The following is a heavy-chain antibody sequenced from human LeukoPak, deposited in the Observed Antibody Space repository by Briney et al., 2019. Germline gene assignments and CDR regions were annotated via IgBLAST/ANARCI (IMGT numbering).Heavy chain of an antibody. J-gene: IGHJ4*02. CDR2: IYYTGST. V-gene: IGHV4-39*01. CDR3: ARNPQLDY. CDR1: GGSISSSSYY. Sequence: SETLSLTCTVSGGSISSSSYYWGWVRLPPGKGLEWIGNIYYTGSTYYNPSLKSRVTISVETSKNQFSLKLTSVTAADTAVYYCARNPQLDYWGQGTLVTVSS.